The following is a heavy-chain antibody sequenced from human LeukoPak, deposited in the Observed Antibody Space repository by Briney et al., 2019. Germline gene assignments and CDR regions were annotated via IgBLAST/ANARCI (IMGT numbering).Heavy chain of an antibody. CDR1: GGTFSSYA. V-gene: IGHV1-69*01. Sequence: SVKVSCKASGGTFSSYAISWVRQAPGQGLEWMGGIIPIFGTANYAQKFQGRVTITADESTSTAYMELSSLRSEDTAVYYCASPTTYYYDSSGYYHSFPFDYWGQGTLVTVSS. D-gene: IGHD3-22*01. J-gene: IGHJ4*02. CDR2: IIPIFGTA. CDR3: ASPTTYYYDSSGYYHSFPFDY.